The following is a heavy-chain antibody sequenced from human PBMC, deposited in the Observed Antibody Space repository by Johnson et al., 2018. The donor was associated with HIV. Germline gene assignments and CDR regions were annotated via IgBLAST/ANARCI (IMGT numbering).Heavy chain of an antibody. CDR2: ISGSGGST. Sequence: VQLVESGGGLVQPGGSLRLSCAASGFTFSSYAMSWVRQALGKGLEWVSGISGSGGSTYYAGSVKGRFTISRDNSKNTVYLQMNSRRAEDKAVYYCAKVMSTIWDDAVDIFGQGTMVTVSS. CDR3: AKVMSTIWDDAVDI. J-gene: IGHJ3*02. D-gene: IGHD3-16*01. CDR1: GFTFSSYA. V-gene: IGHV3-23*04.